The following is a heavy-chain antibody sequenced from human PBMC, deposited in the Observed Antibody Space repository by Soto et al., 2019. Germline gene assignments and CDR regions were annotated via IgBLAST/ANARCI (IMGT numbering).Heavy chain of an antibody. V-gene: IGHV4-39*01. CDR2: IYYSGST. CDR3: ARSDPPRSVLPPYYYYNGMEV. Sequence: QLQLQESGPGLVKPSDTLSLTCTVSGVSIRSSSYYWGWIRQPPGKGLEWIGSIYYSGSTYYNPSLKSRVTIAVDTSKNQFSLELSSVAAADTAVYYCARSDPPRSVLPPYYYYNGMEVWCQGTTVIVSS. D-gene: IGHD3-3*01. J-gene: IGHJ6*02. CDR1: GVSIRSSSYY.